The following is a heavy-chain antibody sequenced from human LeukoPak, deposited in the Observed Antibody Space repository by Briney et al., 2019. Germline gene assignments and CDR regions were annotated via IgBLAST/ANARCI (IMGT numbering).Heavy chain of an antibody. D-gene: IGHD1-14*01. CDR3: TRHKDRNWFDP. J-gene: IGHJ5*02. V-gene: IGHV5-51*01. CDR1: GYSLSRYW. CDR2: VYPVDSDT. Sequence: GESLKISFKGSGYSLSRYWIGWVRQVPWKGLELVGIVYPVDSDTRHSPSFQGQVTISANKTISTAYLQRSSRKASDTAMYYCTRHKDRNWFDPWGQGTLVTVSS.